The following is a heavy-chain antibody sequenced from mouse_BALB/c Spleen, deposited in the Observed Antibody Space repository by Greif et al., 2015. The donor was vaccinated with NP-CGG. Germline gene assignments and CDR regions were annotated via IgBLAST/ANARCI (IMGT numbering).Heavy chain of an antibody. CDR1: GFAFSSYD. CDR2: ISSGGSYT. J-gene: IGHJ4*01. CDR3: ARHDKSFMDY. V-gene: IGHV5-9*02. Sequence: EVMLVESGGGLVKPGGSLKLSCAASGFAFSSYDMSWVRQTPEKRLEWVATISSGGSYTYYPDSAKGRFTISRDNARNPLYLQMSSLRSDVSALYYCARHDKSFMDYWGQGTSVTVSS.